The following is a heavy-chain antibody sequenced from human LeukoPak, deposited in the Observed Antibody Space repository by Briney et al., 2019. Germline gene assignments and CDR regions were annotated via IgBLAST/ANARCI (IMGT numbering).Heavy chain of an antibody. V-gene: IGHV3-74*01. D-gene: IGHD4-17*01. CDR3: ARGGLVVYGDYGRNYFDY. J-gene: IGHJ4*02. CDR1: GFTFSSYW. Sequence: PGGSLRLSCAGSGFTFSSYWIHWVRQAPGKGLVWLSRIKKDGTSTSYADSVQGRFTISRDNAKNTVYVQMSSLRAEDTAVYYCARGGLVVYGDYGRNYFDYWAREPWSPSPQ. CDR2: IKKDGTST.